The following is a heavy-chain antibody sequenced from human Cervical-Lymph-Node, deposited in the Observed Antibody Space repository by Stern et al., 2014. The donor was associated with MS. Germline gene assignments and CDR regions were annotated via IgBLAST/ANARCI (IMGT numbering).Heavy chain of an antibody. D-gene: IGHD5-12*01. CDR1: GFTFSYHD. J-gene: IGHJ4*02. CDR2: TSYEGSDK. V-gene: IGHV3-30*01. Sequence: QVHLVESGGGVVQPGRSLRLSCAASGFTFSYHDMHWARQPPGTGQARVAVTSYEGSDKNDADSVKGRFTISRDNSRNTLYLQMNSLRVDDTAVYYCARGGAVATSDYYFDYWGQGILVTVSS. CDR3: ARGGAVATSDYYFDY.